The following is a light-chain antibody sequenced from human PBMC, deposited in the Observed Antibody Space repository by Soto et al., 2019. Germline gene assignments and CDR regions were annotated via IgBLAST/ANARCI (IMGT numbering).Light chain of an antibody. V-gene: IGKV3-20*01. J-gene: IGKJ1*01. CDR1: QTISNNY. CDR2: AVS. Sequence: EIVLTQSPGTLTLSPGESAALSCSASQTISNNYLVWYRQKPGQAPRLLIYAVSSRAARIPDRFSGSGSGTDFALTIVRLETEDSAVYYCQQHSNSPWTFGQGTRVEI. CDR3: QQHSNSPWT.